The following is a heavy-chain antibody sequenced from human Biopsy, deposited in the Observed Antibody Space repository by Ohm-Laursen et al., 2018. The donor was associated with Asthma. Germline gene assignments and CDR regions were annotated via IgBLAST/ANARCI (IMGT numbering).Heavy chain of an antibody. CDR2: ISYDGGNK. Sequence: SLRLSCSASVFTFSIYDIHWVRQAPGKGLEWVAVISYDGGNKFYGDSVKGRFTLSRDNSRNTLYLQMNSLRVEDTAIYYCARTHERWTSIQDDALDIWGQGTMVIVSS. J-gene: IGHJ3*02. V-gene: IGHV3-30*03. CDR1: VFTFSIYD. D-gene: IGHD4-23*01. CDR3: ARTHERWTSIQDDALDI.